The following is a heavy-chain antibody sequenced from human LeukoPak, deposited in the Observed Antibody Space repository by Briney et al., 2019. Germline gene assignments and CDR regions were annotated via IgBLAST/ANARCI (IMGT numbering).Heavy chain of an antibody. Sequence: GESLKISCKGSGYSFTSYWIGWVRQMPGKGLEWMGIIYHGDSDTRYSPSFQGQVTISADKSISTAYLQWSSLKASDTAMYYCASPYGGYCSSTSCYNTNDAFDIWGQGTMVTVSS. CDR1: GYSFTSYW. V-gene: IGHV5-51*01. CDR3: ASPYGGYCSSTSCYNTNDAFDI. CDR2: IYHGDSDT. J-gene: IGHJ3*02. D-gene: IGHD2-2*01.